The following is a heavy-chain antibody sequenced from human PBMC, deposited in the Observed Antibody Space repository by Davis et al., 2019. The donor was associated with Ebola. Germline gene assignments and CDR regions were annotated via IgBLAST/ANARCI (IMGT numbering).Heavy chain of an antibody. D-gene: IGHD6-19*01. V-gene: IGHV3-30-3*01. CDR3: AREAVADSGPNFDF. CDR2: ISYDGSNK. CDR1: GFTFSSYA. J-gene: IGHJ4*02. Sequence: GESLKISCAASGFTFSSYAMHWVRQAPGKGLEWVAVISYDGSNKYYADSVKGRFTISRDNAKNTLYLQMNSLRAEDTAVYYCAREAVADSGPNFDFWGQGTLVTVSS.